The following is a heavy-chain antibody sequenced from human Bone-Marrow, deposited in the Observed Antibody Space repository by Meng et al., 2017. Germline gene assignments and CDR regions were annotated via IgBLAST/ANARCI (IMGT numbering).Heavy chain of an antibody. CDR1: GFTFSSYG. Sequence: VQLVESGGGVVQPGRSLRLSCAVSGFTFSSYGMHWARQAPGKGLVWVSRTSRDGSDTVYADSVKGRFTMSRDNAKNTLYLQMNSLRAEDTAVYYCAAAWELLPPGYWGQGTLVTVSS. CDR3: AAAWELLPPGY. D-gene: IGHD1-26*01. CDR2: TSRDGSDT. J-gene: IGHJ4*02. V-gene: IGHV3-74*02.